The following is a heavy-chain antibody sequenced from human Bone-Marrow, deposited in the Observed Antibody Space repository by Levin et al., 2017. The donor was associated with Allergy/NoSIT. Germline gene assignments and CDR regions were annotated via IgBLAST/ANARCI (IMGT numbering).Heavy chain of an antibody. CDR1: GGSISTYY. D-gene: IGHD3-10*01. CDR3: ARRVYTGSGLDP. V-gene: IGHV4-59*01. CDR2: VYYSGST. Sequence: PSETLSLTCTVSGGSISTYYYTWIRQPPGKGLEWIGYVYYSGSTTYNPSLKSRVTISVDTSKNQFSLKLSSVTAADTAVYYCARRVYTGSGLDPWGQGTLVTVSS. J-gene: IGHJ5*02.